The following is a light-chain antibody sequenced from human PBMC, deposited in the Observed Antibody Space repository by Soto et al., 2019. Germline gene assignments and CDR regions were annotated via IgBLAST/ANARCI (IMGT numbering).Light chain of an antibody. CDR3: QQYDDWPRT. CDR1: QSVNSN. Sequence: PATLLVSPREKDTPSCRASQSVNSNLAWYQQKPGQTPRLLIFGASTRATGIPARFSGSGSGTDFTLTISSLQSEDFAFYYCQQYDDWPRTFGQGTKVDIK. CDR2: GAS. V-gene: IGKV3-15*01. J-gene: IGKJ1*01.